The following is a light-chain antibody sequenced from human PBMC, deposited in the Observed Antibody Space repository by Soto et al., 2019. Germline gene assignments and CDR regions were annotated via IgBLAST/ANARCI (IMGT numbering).Light chain of an antibody. Sequence: EIVLTQSPGTLSLSPGERATLSCRASQTLSINSLAWYQQKPGQAPRLLIYAASTRATDIPERFSGSGSGTDFTLSISSLQSEDCAIYYCQQYHTWPITFGGGTKVEIK. CDR1: QTLSINS. V-gene: IGKV3-20*01. CDR3: QQYHTWPIT. J-gene: IGKJ4*01. CDR2: AAS.